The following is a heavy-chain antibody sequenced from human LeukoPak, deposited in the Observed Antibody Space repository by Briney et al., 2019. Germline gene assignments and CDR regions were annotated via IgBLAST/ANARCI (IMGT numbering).Heavy chain of an antibody. CDR1: GFSFSSYA. CDR2: IRSSSSTI. J-gene: IGHJ5*02. Sequence: GGSLRLSCSTSGFSFSSYAMSWVRQAPGKGLEWVSYIRSSSSTIYYVDSVKGRFTISRDNAKTTLTLQMNSLRAEDTAVYYCARDLGQYYDTSDNWFDPWGQGTLVTVSS. V-gene: IGHV3-48*04. D-gene: IGHD3-22*01. CDR3: ARDLGQYYDTSDNWFDP.